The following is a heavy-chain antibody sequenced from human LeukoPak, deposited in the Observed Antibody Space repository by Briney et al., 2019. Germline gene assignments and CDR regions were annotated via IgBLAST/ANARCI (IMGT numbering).Heavy chain of an antibody. CDR1: GGSISGYY. Sequence: KPSETLSLTCTVSGGSISGYYWSWIRQPPGKGLEWIGYIYYSGSTNYNPSLKSRVTISVDTSKNQFSLKLSSVTAADTAVYYCAGGFDYYDSSGLDYWGQGTLVTVSS. V-gene: IGHV4-59*08. CDR2: IYYSGST. J-gene: IGHJ4*02. CDR3: AGGFDYYDSSGLDY. D-gene: IGHD3-22*01.